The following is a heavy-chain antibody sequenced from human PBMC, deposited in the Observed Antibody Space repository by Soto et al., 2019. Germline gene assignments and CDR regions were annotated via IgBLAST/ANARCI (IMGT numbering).Heavy chain of an antibody. CDR2: ISWNSGSI. Sequence: GGSLRLSCAASGFTFDDYAMHWVRQAPGKGLEWVSGISWNSGSIGYADSVKGRFTISRDNAKNSLYLQMNSLRAEDTALYYCAKDPTPGSSPGYFDYWGQGTLVTVSS. V-gene: IGHV3-9*01. CDR1: GFTFDDYA. CDR3: AKDPTPGSSPGYFDY. J-gene: IGHJ4*02. D-gene: IGHD6-6*01.